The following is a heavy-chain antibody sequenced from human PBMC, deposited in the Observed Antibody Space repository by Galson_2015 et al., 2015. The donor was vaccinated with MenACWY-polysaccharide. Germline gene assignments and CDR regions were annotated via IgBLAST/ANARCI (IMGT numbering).Heavy chain of an antibody. CDR2: INTYNGNT. CDR1: GYTFNNYA. CDR3: ARDAGCTEDY. Sequence: SVKVSCKASGYTFNNYAINWVRQAPGQGLEWMGGINTYNGNTNYAQKVHGIVTVTADSNTAYMELQSLRSDDTAVYYCARDAGCTEDYWGQGTLVTVSS. V-gene: IGHV1-18*04. J-gene: IGHJ4*02.